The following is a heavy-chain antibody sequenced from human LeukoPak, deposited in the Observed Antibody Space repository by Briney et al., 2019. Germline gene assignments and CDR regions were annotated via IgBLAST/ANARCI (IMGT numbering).Heavy chain of an antibody. CDR2: INHSGST. Sequence: SETLSLTCAVYGGSFSGYYWSWIRQPPGKGLEWIGEINHSGSTNYNPSLKSRVTISVDTSKNQFSLKLSSVTAADTAVYYCARLSPAAGTRSYDYWGQGTLVTVSS. CDR3: ARLSPAAGTRSYDY. V-gene: IGHV4-34*01. D-gene: IGHD6-13*01. J-gene: IGHJ4*02. CDR1: GGSFSGYY.